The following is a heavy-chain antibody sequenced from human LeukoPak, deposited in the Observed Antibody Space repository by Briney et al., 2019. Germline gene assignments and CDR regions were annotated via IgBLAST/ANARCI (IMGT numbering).Heavy chain of an antibody. Sequence: SETLSLTCTVSGGSISSYYWNWIRQPAGKGLEWIGRIYTSGSTNYNPSLRGRVTISADTSTNQFSLRLSSVTAADTAVYYCAREGSVAAGYFQRWGQGTLVTVSS. J-gene: IGHJ1*01. CDR2: IYTSGST. V-gene: IGHV4-4*07. CDR1: GGSISSYY. CDR3: AREGSVAAGYFQR. D-gene: IGHD6-19*01.